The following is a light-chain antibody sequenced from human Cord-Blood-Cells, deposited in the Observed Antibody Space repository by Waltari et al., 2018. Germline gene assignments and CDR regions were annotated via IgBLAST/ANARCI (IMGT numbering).Light chain of an antibody. V-gene: IGKV4-1*01. CDR3: QQYYSTPRT. Sequence: DIVMTQSPDPLAVSLGERATINCKSSQSVLYSSNNKNYLAWYQQKPGQPPQLLIYWASTRESGVPDRFSGSGSGTDFTLTISSLQAEDVAVYYCQQYYSTPRTFGQGTKVEIK. CDR1: QSVLYSSNNKNY. J-gene: IGKJ1*01. CDR2: WAS.